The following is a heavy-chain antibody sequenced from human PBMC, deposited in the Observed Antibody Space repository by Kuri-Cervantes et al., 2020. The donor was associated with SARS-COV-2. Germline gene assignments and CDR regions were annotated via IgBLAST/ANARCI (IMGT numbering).Heavy chain of an antibody. CDR2: ISSSSSYI. J-gene: IGHJ6*03. V-gene: IGHV3-21*01. Sequence: GESLKISCAASGFTFSSYSMNWVRQAPGKGLEWVSSISSSSSYIYYADSVKGRFTISRDNAKNSMFLQMNSLRVEDTGVYYCARVACSSSNCAIYYYYMDVWGKGTAVTVSS. CDR1: GFTFSSYS. D-gene: IGHD2-2*01. CDR3: ARVACSSSNCAIYYYYMDV.